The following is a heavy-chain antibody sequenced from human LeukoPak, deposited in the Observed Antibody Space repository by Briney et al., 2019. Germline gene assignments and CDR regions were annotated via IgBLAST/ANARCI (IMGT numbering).Heavy chain of an antibody. D-gene: IGHD1-26*01. Sequence: GGSLRLSCAASGFTFSSYWMHWVRQAPGKGLVWVSRINSDGSSTSYADSVKGRFTISRDNAKNTLYLQMISLRAEDTAIYYCARDPYSGSYGDSYYYYMDVWGKGTTVTISS. CDR2: INSDGSST. V-gene: IGHV3-74*01. J-gene: IGHJ6*03. CDR1: GFTFSSYW. CDR3: ARDPYSGSYGDSYYYYMDV.